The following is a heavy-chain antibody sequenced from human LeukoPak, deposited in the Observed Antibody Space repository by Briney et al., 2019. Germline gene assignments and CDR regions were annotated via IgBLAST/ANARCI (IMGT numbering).Heavy chain of an antibody. CDR3: ARGGTYCGGDCYTKNYYFDY. V-gene: IGHV4-34*01. Sequence: SETLSLTCAVYGGSFSGYYWSWIRQPPGKGLEWIGEINHSGSTNYNPSLKSRVTISVDTSKNQFSLKLSSVTAADTAVYYCARGGTYCGGDCYTKNYYFDYWGQGTLVTVSS. D-gene: IGHD2-21*02. J-gene: IGHJ4*02. CDR2: INHSGST. CDR1: GGSFSGYY.